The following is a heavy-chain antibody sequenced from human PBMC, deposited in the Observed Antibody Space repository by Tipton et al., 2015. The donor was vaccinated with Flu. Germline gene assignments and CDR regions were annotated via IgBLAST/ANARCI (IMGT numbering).Heavy chain of an antibody. Sequence: AASGFTFDDYAMHWVRQAPGKGLEWVSGISWNSGSIGYADSVKGRFTISRDNAKNSLYLQMNSLRAEDTALYYCAKDPRVGAAQGAFDIWGQGTMVTVSS. J-gene: IGHJ3*02. V-gene: IGHV3-9*01. D-gene: IGHD2-15*01. CDR2: ISWNSGSI. CDR3: AKDPRVGAAQGAFDI. CDR1: GFTFDDYA.